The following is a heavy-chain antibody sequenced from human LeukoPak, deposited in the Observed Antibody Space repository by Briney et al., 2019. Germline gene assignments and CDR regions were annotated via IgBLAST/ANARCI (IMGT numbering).Heavy chain of an antibody. CDR3: ARVREYCSGGSCTRYYYYYGMDV. CDR2: IYSGGST. D-gene: IGHD2-15*01. Sequence: GGSLRLSCAASGFTVSSNYMSWVRQAPGKGLEWVSVIYSGGSTYYADSVKGRFTISRHNSKNTLYLQMNSLRAEDTAVYYCARVREYCSGGSCTRYYYYYGMDVWGQGTTVTVSS. CDR1: GFTVSSNY. V-gene: IGHV3-53*04. J-gene: IGHJ6*02.